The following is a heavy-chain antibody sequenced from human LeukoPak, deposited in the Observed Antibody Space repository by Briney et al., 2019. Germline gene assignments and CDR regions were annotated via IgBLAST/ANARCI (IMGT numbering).Heavy chain of an antibody. CDR3: ARDPGAKGFDY. CDR1: GYATNNGYY. CDR2: IYPAGST. J-gene: IGHJ4*02. V-gene: IGHV4-38-2*02. Sequence: PSETLSLTCAVSGYATNNGYYWGWIRQPPGKGLEWIGSIYPAGSTDYNPSLKSRVTLSVDTSQNQFSLKLSSVTPADTAVYYCARDPGAKGFDYWGQGTLVTVSS.